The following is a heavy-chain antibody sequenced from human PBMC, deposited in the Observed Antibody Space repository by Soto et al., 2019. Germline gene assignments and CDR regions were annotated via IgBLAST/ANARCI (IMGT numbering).Heavy chain of an antibody. CDR3: TSPPPTRRPNCYYYGMDV. Sequence: EVQLVESGGGLVQPGGSLKLSCAASGFTFSGSAMHWVRQASGKGLEWVGRIRSKANSYATAYAASVKGRFTISRDDSKNTAYLQMNSLKTEDTAVYYCTSPPPTRRPNCYYYGMDVWGQGTTVTVSS. CDR1: GFTFSGSA. V-gene: IGHV3-73*01. J-gene: IGHJ6*02. CDR2: IRSKANSYAT.